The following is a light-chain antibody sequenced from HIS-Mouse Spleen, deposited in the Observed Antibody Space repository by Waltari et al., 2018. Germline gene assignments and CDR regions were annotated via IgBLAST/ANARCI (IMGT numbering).Light chain of an antibody. Sequence: SYVLTQPPSVSVAPGKTARITCGGHNIRSNSVHSYQQKPGQDPVLVVYDDSDRPSGIPERFSGSNSGNTATLTISRVEAGDEADYYCQVWDSSSDHVVFGGGTKLTVL. J-gene: IGLJ2*01. CDR1: NIRSNS. CDR3: QVWDSSSDHVV. CDR2: DDS. V-gene: IGLV3-21*03.